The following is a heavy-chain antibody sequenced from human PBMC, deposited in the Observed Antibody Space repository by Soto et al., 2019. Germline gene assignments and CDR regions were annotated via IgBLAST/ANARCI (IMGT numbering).Heavy chain of an antibody. CDR1: GYSFTRYW. J-gene: IGHJ6*02. D-gene: IGHD1-26*01. CDR2: IDPSDSYT. Sequence: GESLTISCTCSGYSFTRYWISWVRQMPGKGLEWMGRIDPSDSYTNYSPSFQGHVTISADKSISTAYLQWSSLKASDTAMYYCASHGIVGAYYYGMDVWGQGTTVTVSS. CDR3: ASHGIVGAYYYGMDV. V-gene: IGHV5-10-1*01.